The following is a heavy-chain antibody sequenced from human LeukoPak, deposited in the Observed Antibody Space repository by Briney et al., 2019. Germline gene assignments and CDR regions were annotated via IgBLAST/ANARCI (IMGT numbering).Heavy chain of an antibody. CDR2: IYYSGST. CDR1: GGSFSGYY. CDR3: ARAASSRGHWYFDL. D-gene: IGHD6-13*01. J-gene: IGHJ2*01. Sequence: SETLSLTCAVYGGSFSGYYWSWIRQPPGKGLEWIGYIYYSGSTNYNPSLKSRVTISVDTSKNQFSLKLSSVTAADTAVYYCARAASSRGHWYFDLWGRGTLVTVSS. V-gene: IGHV4-59*01.